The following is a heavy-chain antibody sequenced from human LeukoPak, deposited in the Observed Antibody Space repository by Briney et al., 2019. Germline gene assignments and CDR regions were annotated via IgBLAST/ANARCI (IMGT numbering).Heavy chain of an antibody. J-gene: IGHJ6*02. V-gene: IGHV3-33*01. Sequence: GGSLRLSCAASGFTFSSYGMHWVRQAPGKGLEWVAVIWYDGSNKYYADSVKGRFTISRDNSKNTLYLQMNSLRAEDTAVYYCATAHTVVYDYYYYGMDVWGQGTTVTVSS. CDR2: IWYDGSNK. D-gene: IGHD2-8*02. CDR1: GFTFSSYG. CDR3: ATAHTVVYDYYYYGMDV.